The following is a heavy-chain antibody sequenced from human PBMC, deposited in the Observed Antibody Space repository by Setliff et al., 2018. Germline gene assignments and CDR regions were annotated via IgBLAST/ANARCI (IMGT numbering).Heavy chain of an antibody. CDR1: GGAVSGDY. D-gene: IGHD1-26*01. V-gene: IGHV4-59*02. J-gene: IGHJ6*03. CDR3: ATRKSSGRLYYMDA. CDR2: INYSGST. Sequence: SETLSLTCSVSGGAVSGDYWTWIRQPPGKGLEYIGYINYSGSTNYNPSLKSRVTISGDTSKNQVSLRLSSVTAADTAVYYCATRKSSGRLYYMDAWGKGTTVTVSS.